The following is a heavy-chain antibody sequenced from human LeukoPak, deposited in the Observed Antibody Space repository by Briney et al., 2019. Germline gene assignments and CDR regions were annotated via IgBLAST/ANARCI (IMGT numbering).Heavy chain of an antibody. CDR3: ARAGYGSGRPFDY. CDR2: IYYSGST. D-gene: IGHD3-10*01. Sequence: SETLSLTCTVSGGSISSYYWSWIRQPPGKGLEWIGYIYYSGSTNYNPSLKSRVTISVDTSKNQFSLKLSSVTAADTAVYYCARAGYGSGRPFDYWGQGTLVTVSS. J-gene: IGHJ4*02. V-gene: IGHV4-59*01. CDR1: GGSISSYY.